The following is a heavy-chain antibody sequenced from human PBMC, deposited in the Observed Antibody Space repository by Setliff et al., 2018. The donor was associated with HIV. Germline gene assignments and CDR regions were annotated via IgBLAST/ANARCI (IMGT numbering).Heavy chain of an antibody. J-gene: IGHJ6*02. CDR3: ARGSGGYCSGGSCYFGFGLAL. D-gene: IGHD2-15*01. Sequence: SVKVSCTASGGTFSSYSITWVRQAPGQGLEWMGGIIPIFNTANYAQKFQGRVTITADESTSTAYMELSSLGSEDTAVYYCARGSGGYCSGGSCYFGFGLALWGQGTTVTVSS. CDR2: IIPIFNTA. V-gene: IGHV1-69*13. CDR1: GGTFSSYS.